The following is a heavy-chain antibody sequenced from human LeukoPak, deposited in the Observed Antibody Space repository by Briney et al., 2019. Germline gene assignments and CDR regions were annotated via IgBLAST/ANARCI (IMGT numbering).Heavy chain of an antibody. V-gene: IGHV3-23*01. CDR1: GFKFNIYA. J-gene: IGHJ3*02. CDR3: AKASTDHNGLYDAFDI. Sequence: GGSLRLSCAASGFKFNIYAMSWVRQAPGKGLEWVSSLGSTDTYYADSVKGRFTISRDNSRNTLYLQMNSLRGEDTAVYYCAKASTDHNGLYDAFDIWGQGTLVTVSS. D-gene: IGHD1-1*01. CDR2: LGSTDT.